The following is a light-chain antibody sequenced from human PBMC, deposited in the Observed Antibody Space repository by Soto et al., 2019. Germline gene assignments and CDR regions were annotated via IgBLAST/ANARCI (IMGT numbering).Light chain of an antibody. CDR3: QQSYSIPRT. Sequence: DIQMTQSPSSLSASVGDRVTITCRASENIARYLNWYQQRPGKAPERLISAASSLQSGFPSRFSGGGSGTDFNLAISSLQPEDFATYYCQQSYSIPRTFGRGTKVEIK. J-gene: IGKJ1*01. CDR1: ENIARY. V-gene: IGKV1-39*01. CDR2: AAS.